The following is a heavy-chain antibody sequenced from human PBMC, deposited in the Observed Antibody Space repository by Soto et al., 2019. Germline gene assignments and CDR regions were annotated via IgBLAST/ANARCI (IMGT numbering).Heavy chain of an antibody. Sequence: SETMSLTCSVAGGTIGSYFVSWIRQPPGKGLEWIGCIYYSGTTNYNPSLKSRVTISVDTSKNQFSLKVNSVTAADTAVYYCARDRVITSAQSGVLDFSYYGMDVWGQGTTVTVSS. CDR3: ARDRVITSAQSGVLDFSYYGMDV. CDR1: GGTIGSYF. CDR2: IYYSGTT. J-gene: IGHJ6*02. V-gene: IGHV4-59*01. D-gene: IGHD3-22*01.